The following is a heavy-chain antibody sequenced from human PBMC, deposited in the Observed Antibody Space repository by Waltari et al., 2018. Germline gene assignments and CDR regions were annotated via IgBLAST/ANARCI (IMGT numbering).Heavy chain of an antibody. CDR1: GYTFTAYY. Sequence: QVQLVQSGAEVKKPGASVKISCKASGYTFTAYYMHWVRQAPGQGLEWMGWVNPKSGSTRFAQKFEGRVTMTSDTSIKTADMELRTLRSDDTAVYYCAREGGGSTWFDYWGQGTLVTVSS. CDR3: AREGGGSTWFDY. CDR2: VNPKSGST. V-gene: IGHV1-2*02. D-gene: IGHD6-13*01. J-gene: IGHJ4*02.